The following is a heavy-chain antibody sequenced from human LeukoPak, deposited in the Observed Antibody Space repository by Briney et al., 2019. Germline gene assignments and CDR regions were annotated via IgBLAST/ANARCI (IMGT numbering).Heavy chain of an antibody. CDR1: GGSLNDFY. V-gene: IGHV4-34*01. D-gene: IGHD4-23*01. J-gene: IGHJ6*03. CDR2: INHRGVT. CDR3: ARGGGLQWRGGLRRKYYYYYMDV. Sequence: SETLSLNCAVYGGSLNDFYWTWSRQSPGKGLEWIGEINHRGVTNSNPSLKSRVTLSLDTSQNQFSLRLSSVTAADTAVYYCARGGGLQWRGGLRRKYYYYYMDVWGTGTTVTVS.